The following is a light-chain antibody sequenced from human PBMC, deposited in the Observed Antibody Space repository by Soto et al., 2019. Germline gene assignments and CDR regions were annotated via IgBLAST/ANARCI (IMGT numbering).Light chain of an antibody. CDR1: SSDVGGYNY. CDR3: SSYTTSNNYV. CDR2: EVS. J-gene: IGLJ1*01. V-gene: IGLV2-14*01. Sequence: QSALTQPASVSGSPGQSITISCTGTSSDVGGYNYVSWYQQHPGKAPKFMIYEVSNRPSGVSNRFSGSKSGNTASLTISGLQAEDEADYYCSSYTTSNNYVFGTGTKLTV.